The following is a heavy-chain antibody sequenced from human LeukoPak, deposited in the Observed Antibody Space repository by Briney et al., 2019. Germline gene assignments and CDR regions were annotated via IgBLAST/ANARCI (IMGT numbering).Heavy chain of an antibody. CDR2: INSDGSST. CDR3: ARAGMDYYDGSFDY. CDR1: GFTFSSYW. V-gene: IGHV3-74*01. Sequence: GGSLRLSCAASGFTFSSYWMHWVRQAPGKGLVWVSRINSDGSSTSYADSVKGRFTISRDNAKNTLYLQMNSLRAEDTAVYYCARAGMDYYDGSFDYWGQGTLVTVSS. D-gene: IGHD3-22*01. J-gene: IGHJ4*02.